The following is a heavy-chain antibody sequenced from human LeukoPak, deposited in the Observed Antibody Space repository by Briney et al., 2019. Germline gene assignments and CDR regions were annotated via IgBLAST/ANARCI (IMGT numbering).Heavy chain of an antibody. V-gene: IGHV1-46*01. Sequence: GASVKVSCKASGYTFTSYYMHWVRQARGQGLEWMGIINPSGGSTSYAQKFQGRVTMTRDTSTSTVYMELSSLRSEDTAVYYCARPGVEGNYYYYYGMDVWGQGTTVTVSS. CDR3: ARPGVEGNYYYYYGMDV. CDR1: GYTFTSYY. J-gene: IGHJ6*02. D-gene: IGHD2-8*01. CDR2: INPSGGST.